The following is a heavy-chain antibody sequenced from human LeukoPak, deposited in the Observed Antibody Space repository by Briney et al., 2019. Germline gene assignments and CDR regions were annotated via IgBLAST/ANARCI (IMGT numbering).Heavy chain of an antibody. V-gene: IGHV1-8*01. Sequence: ASVKVSCKASGYTFTSYDINCVRQATGQGLEWMGWMNPNSGNTGYAQKFKRRVTMTGNTSISTAYMELGSLRSEDTAVYYCARGRPSVTDYWGQGTLVTVSS. CDR2: MNPNSGNT. D-gene: IGHD4-11*01. CDR1: GYTFTSYD. CDR3: ARGRPSVTDY. J-gene: IGHJ4*02.